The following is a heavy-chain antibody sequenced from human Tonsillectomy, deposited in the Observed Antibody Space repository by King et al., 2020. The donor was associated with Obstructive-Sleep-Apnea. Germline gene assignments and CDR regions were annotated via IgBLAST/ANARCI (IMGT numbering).Heavy chain of an antibody. CDR2: ISGSGGST. D-gene: IGHD6-19*01. CDR1: GFTFSSYA. CDR3: RRQWLVHRVDRDY. J-gene: IGHJ4*02. Sequence: VQLVESGGGSVQPGGSLRLSCAASGFTFSSYAMSWVRQAPGKGLEWVSAISGSGGSTYYADSVKGRFTISRDNSKNTLYLQMNSLRAEDTAVYYCRRQWLVHRVDRDYWGQGTLVTVSS. V-gene: IGHV3-23*04.